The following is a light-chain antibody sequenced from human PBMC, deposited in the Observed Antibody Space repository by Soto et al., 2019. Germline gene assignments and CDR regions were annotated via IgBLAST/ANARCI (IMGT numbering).Light chain of an antibody. Sequence: QSVLTQPPSASGTPGQRITISCSGNSFNIGSNFVYWYQQLPGTAPKLLIYSNDQRPSGVPDRFSGSKSGSSASLAISGLQSEDEAEYYCATWDNTLNGHWVFGAGTKLTVL. CDR1: SFNIGSNF. J-gene: IGLJ3*02. V-gene: IGLV1-44*01. CDR2: SND. CDR3: ATWDNTLNGHWV.